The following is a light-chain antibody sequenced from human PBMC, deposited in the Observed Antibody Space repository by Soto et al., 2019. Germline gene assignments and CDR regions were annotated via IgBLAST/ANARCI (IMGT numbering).Light chain of an antibody. Sequence: EIVLTQSPATLSLSPGERATLSCRASQSVSSYLAWYQQKPGQAPKLLIYDASNRATGIPARFSGSGSGTDFTITSSSLEPEDFAVYYCQQRSNWPALNFGGGTKVEIK. CDR1: QSVSSY. J-gene: IGKJ4*01. CDR3: QQRSNWPALN. V-gene: IGKV3-11*01. CDR2: DAS.